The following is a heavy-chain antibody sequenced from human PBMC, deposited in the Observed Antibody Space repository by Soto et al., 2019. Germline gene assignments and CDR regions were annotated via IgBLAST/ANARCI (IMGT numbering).Heavy chain of an antibody. CDR2: IYYSGST. J-gene: IGHJ6*02. V-gene: IGHV4-59*01. D-gene: IGHD3-9*01. CDR1: GGSISSYY. Sequence: PSETLSLTCTVSGGSISSYYWSWIRQPPGKGLEWIGYIYYSGSTNYNPSLKSRVTIPVDTSKNQFSLKLSSVTAADTAVYYCARGVLRYFDWHERKYYGMDVWGQGTTVTVSS. CDR3: ARGVLRYFDWHERKYYGMDV.